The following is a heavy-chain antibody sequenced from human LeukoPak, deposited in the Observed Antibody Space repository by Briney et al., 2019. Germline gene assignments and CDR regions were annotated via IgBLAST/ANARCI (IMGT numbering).Heavy chain of an antibody. D-gene: IGHD1-26*01. CDR1: GFTFRNKW. Sequence: GGSLRLSCAASGFTFRNKWMHWVRQAPGRGPVWVSRINSDGSITNYADSVKGRFTISRDNAKNTVYLQMNSLRAEDTAVYYCAKWDFVWGQGTLVTVSS. CDR2: INSDGSIT. J-gene: IGHJ4*02. V-gene: IGHV3-74*01. CDR3: AKWDFV.